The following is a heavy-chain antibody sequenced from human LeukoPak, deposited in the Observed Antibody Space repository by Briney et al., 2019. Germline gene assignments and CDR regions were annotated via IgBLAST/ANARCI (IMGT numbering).Heavy chain of an antibody. J-gene: IGHJ5*02. CDR3: ARAIQLWLNWFDP. CDR2: IYYSGST. D-gene: IGHD5-18*01. V-gene: IGHV4-59*01. CDR1: GGSISSYY. Sequence: SETLSLTCTVSGGSISSYYWSWIRQPPGKGLEWIGYIYYSGSTNYNPSLKSRVTISVDTSKNQFSLKLSSVTAADTAVYYCARAIQLWLNWFDPWGQGTLVTVSS.